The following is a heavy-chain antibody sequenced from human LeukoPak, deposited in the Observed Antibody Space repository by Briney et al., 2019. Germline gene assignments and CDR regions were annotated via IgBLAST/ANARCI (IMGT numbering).Heavy chain of an antibody. CDR1: GFTFSSYW. CDR2: IKSDGSTT. V-gene: IGHV3-74*01. D-gene: IGHD5-18*01. CDR3: ARVVDTHFDY. Sequence: GRSLRLSCAASGFTFSSYWMHWVRQAPGKGLVWVSRIKSDGSTTTYADSMKGRFTISRDNAKNTLYLQMNSLRAEDTAVYYCARVVDTHFDYWGQGTLVTVSS. J-gene: IGHJ4*02.